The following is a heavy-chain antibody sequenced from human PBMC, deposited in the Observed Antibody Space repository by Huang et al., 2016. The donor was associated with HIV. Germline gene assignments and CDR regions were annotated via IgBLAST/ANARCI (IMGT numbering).Heavy chain of an antibody. CDR1: GGSVSGHY. CDR2: INDNGYT. J-gene: IGHJ2*01. V-gene: IGHV4-34*01. CDR3: ARESWYEPRSWYFGL. D-gene: IGHD6-13*01. Sequence: QVQLQQWGAGLLKPSETLSLTCAVYGGSVSGHYWSWIRRPPGKGLEWIAEINDNGYTNYNPSLKSRVTISVHTSRNQFSLKLNSVTAADAAVYYCARESWYEPRSWYFGLWGRGTLVTVSS.